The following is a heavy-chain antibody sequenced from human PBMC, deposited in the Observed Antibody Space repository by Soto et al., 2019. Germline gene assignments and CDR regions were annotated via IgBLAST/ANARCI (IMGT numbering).Heavy chain of an antibody. Sequence: PSETLSLTCTVSGGSISSYYWSWSRQPPGKGLEWIGYIYYSGSTNYNPSLKSRVTISVDTSKNQFSLKLSSVTAADTAVYYCATLAAAGRSDYYYYGMDVWGQGTTVTVSS. CDR1: GGSISSYY. V-gene: IGHV4-59*01. J-gene: IGHJ6*02. CDR3: ATLAAAGRSDYYYYGMDV. CDR2: IYYSGST. D-gene: IGHD6-13*01.